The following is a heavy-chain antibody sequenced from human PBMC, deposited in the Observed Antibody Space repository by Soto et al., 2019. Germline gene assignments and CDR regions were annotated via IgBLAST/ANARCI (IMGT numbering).Heavy chain of an antibody. Sequence: QVQLVESGGGVVQPGRSLRLSCAASGFTFSSYAMHWVRQAPGKGLEWVAVISYDGSNKYYADSVKGRFTISRDNSKNTLYLQMSSLRAEDTAVYYCARDPGGFGEAAGGYWGQGTLVTVSS. D-gene: IGHD3-10*01. CDR2: ISYDGSNK. V-gene: IGHV3-30-3*01. J-gene: IGHJ4*02. CDR3: ARDPGGFGEAAGGY. CDR1: GFTFSSYA.